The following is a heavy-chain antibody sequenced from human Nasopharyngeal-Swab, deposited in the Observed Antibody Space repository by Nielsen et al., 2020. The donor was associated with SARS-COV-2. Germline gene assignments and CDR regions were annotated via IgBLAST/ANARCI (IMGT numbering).Heavy chain of an antibody. D-gene: IGHD4-17*01. CDR3: AKVTVTEDYYYYYGMDV. CDR1: GFTFSSYA. J-gene: IGHJ6*02. V-gene: IGHV3-23*01. Sequence: EGSLRLSCAASGFTFSSYAMSWVRQAPGKGLEWVSAISGSGGSTYYADSVKGRFTISRDNSKNTLYLQMNSLRAEDTAVYYCAKVTVTEDYYYYYGMDVWGQGTTVTVSS. CDR2: ISGSGGST.